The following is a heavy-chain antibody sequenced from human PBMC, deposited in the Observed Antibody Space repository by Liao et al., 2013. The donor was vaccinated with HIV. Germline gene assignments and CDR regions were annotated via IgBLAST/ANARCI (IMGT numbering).Heavy chain of an antibody. Sequence: QVLLQESDPRLLKPSQTLSLTCNVSSGSLRSGSYYWTWIRQPAGKGLEWIGRIDSSGSTNYSPSLKSRLTIAVDTSTNQFSLKLNSVTAADTAVYYCARANGDYGEYFHHWGPGTLVIVSS. CDR3: ARANGDYGEYFHH. CDR1: SGSLRSGSYY. CDR2: IDSSGST. D-gene: IGHD4-17*01. J-gene: IGHJ1*01. V-gene: IGHV4-61*02.